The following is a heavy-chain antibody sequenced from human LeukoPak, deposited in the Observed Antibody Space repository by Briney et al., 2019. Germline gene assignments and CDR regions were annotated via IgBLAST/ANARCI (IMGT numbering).Heavy chain of an antibody. CDR2: IYYTWST. V-gene: IGHV4-59*01. CDR3: ARKSSSWLDY. D-gene: IGHD6-13*01. CDR1: GGSISNYY. Sequence: SETLSLTCTVSGGSISNYYWCWIRQPPGKGLQWIGYIYYTWSTSYSPSLKSRATISVDTSKNQFSLKLSSVTAADTAVYYCARKSSSWLDYWGQGTLVTVSS. J-gene: IGHJ4*02.